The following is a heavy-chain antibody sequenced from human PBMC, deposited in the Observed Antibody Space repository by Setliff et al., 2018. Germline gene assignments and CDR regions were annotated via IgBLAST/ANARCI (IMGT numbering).Heavy chain of an antibody. V-gene: IGHV4-39*01. D-gene: IGHD2-21*01. CDR1: GGSISSSSYY. Sequence: PSETLSLTCTVSGGSISSSSYYWGWIRQPPGKGLEWIGSISYSGSTYYNPPLKSRVTISVDTSKNQFSLRLSSVTAADTAVYYCARVRRVVIAYYYYMDVWGKGTTVTVSS. CDR2: ISYSGST. J-gene: IGHJ6*03. CDR3: ARVRRVVIAYYYYMDV.